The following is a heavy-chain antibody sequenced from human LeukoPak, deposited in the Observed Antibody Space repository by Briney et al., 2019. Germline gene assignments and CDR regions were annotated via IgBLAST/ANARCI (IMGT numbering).Heavy chain of an antibody. D-gene: IGHD5-18*01. CDR1: GGTFSSYA. CDR3: ARIDTATVSY. Sequence: SVKVSCKASGGTFSSYAISWVRQAPGQGLEWMGGIIPIFGTGNYAQKFQGRVTITTDESTSTAYMELNSLRSEDTAVYFCARIDTATVSYWGQGTLVTVSS. J-gene: IGHJ4*02. V-gene: IGHV1-69*05. CDR2: IIPIFGTG.